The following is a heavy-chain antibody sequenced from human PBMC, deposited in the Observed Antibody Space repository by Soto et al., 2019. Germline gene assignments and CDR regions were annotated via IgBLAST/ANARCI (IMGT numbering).Heavy chain of an antibody. D-gene: IGHD6-19*01. CDR3: ARYGLPVAYTNDFDY. V-gene: IGHV1-18*01. CDR2: ISAYNGNT. J-gene: IGHJ4*02. Sequence: ASVKVSFKASGYTFTSYGISWVRQAPGQGLEWMGWISAYNGNTNYAQKLQGRVTMTTDTSTSTAYMELRSLRSDDTAVYYCARYGLPVAYTNDFDYWGQGTLVTVSS. CDR1: GYTFTSYG.